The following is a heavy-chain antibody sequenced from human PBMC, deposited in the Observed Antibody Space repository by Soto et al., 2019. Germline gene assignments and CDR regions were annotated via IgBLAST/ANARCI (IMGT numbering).Heavy chain of an antibody. D-gene: IGHD3-22*01. CDR1: GGSISSGGYY. CDR3: ATEQYYYDSSGRFDY. V-gene: IGHV4-31*03. J-gene: IGHJ4*02. CDR2: IYYSGST. Sequence: PSETLSLTCTVSGGSISSGGYYWSWIRQHPGKGLEWIGYIYYSGSTYYNPSLKSRVTISVDTSKNQFSLKLSSVTAADTAVYYCATEQYYYDSSGRFDYWGQGTLVTVSS.